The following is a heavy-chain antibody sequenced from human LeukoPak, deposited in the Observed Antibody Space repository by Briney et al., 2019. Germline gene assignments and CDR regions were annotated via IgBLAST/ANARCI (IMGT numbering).Heavy chain of an antibody. D-gene: IGHD3-22*01. Sequence: PGGSLRLSCAASGFTVSSNYMSWVRQAPGKGLEWVSVIYSGGSTYYADSVKGRFTISRDNSKNTLYLQMNSLRAEDTAVYYCARALGEHYYDSSGYYLVYWGQGTLVTVSS. V-gene: IGHV3-53*01. J-gene: IGHJ4*02. CDR3: ARALGEHYYDSSGYYLVY. CDR1: GFTVSSNY. CDR2: IYSGGST.